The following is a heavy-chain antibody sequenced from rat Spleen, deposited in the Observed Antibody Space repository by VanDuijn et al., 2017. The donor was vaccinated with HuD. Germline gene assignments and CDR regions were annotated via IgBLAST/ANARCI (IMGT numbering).Heavy chain of an antibody. CDR1: GFTFSNYG. J-gene: IGHJ2*01. CDR3: ARQRGPSWFAY. V-gene: IGHV5-19*01. CDR2: ISSDGGRN. Sequence: EVQLVESGGGLVQPGRSLKLSCAASGFTFSNYGMHWIRQAPTKGLEWVATISSDGGRNFYRDSVKGRFTISRDNAKSSLYLQMDSLRSEDTATYYCARQRGPSWFAYWGQGVMVTVSS. D-gene: IGHD1-10*01.